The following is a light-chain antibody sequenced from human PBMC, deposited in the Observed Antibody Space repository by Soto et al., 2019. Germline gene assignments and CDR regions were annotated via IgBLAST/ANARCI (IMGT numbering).Light chain of an antibody. Sequence: QLVVTQSPSASASLGASGKLTCTLSSGHSSYAIAWHQQQPEKGPRYLMKLNSDGSHSKGDGIPDRFSGSSSGAERYLTISSLQSEDEADYYCQTWGAGSVVFGGGTKLTVL. CDR2: LNSDGSH. CDR3: QTWGAGSVV. CDR1: SGHSSYA. V-gene: IGLV4-69*01. J-gene: IGLJ2*01.